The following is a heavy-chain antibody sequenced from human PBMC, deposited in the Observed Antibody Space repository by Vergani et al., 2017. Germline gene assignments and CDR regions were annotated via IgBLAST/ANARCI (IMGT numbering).Heavy chain of an antibody. CDR2: IIPIFGTA. CDR1: GGTFSSYA. V-gene: IGHV1-69*01. D-gene: IGHD3-10*01. J-gene: IGHJ4*02. CDR3: ARDRWGDYYGSGGYYRGADFDY. Sequence: QVQLVQSGAEVKKPGSSVKVSCKASGGTFSSYAISWVRQAPGQGLEWMGGIIPIFGTANYAQKFQGRVPITADESTSTAYMELSSLRSEDTAVYYCARDRWGDYYGSGGYYRGADFDYWGQGTLVTVSS.